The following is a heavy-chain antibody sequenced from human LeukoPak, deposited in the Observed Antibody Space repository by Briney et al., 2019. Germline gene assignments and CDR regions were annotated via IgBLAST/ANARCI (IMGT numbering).Heavy chain of an antibody. Sequence: GGSLRLSCAASGFTFSRYWMSWVREAPGKGLEWVANIKQGGCEKCCDDSVKGRFTICRDNAKNSMYLQMNCLRAEDTAVYYCARRGYYYDSSGYYLGGFDYWGQGTLVTVSS. CDR2: IKQGGCEK. V-gene: IGHV3-7*01. CDR3: ARRGYYYDSSGYYLGGFDY. D-gene: IGHD3-22*01. CDR1: GFTFSRYW. J-gene: IGHJ4*02.